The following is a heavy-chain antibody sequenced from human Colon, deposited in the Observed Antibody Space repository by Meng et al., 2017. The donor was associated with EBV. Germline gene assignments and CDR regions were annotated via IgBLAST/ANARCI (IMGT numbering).Heavy chain of an antibody. Sequence: QVQLQQSGPVLVKPXXTLSLTCAASGDSVSSNSVSWNWIRQSPSRGLEWLGRTSYRSKWNNDYAVSVKSRVTINPDTSKNQFSLQLNSVTPDDTAVYYCVRYRETYFDYWGQGTLVTVSS. CDR1: GDSVSSNSVS. CDR3: VRYRETYFDY. J-gene: IGHJ4*02. CDR2: TSYRSKWNN. V-gene: IGHV6-1*01. D-gene: IGHD3-16*02.